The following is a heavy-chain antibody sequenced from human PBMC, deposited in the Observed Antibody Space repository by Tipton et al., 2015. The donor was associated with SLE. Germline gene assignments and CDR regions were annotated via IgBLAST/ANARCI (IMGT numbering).Heavy chain of an antibody. CDR1: GGFFSGFH. CDR3: ARGPFLRRPPGAY. J-gene: IGHJ4*02. D-gene: IGHD2/OR15-2a*01. V-gene: IGHV4-34*01. CDR2: IAGTGSP. Sequence: TLSLTCAVYGGFFSGFHWTWVRPPPGQGLEWIGEIAGTGSPNYNPSLKSRVTISLETSKSQFSLILNSLTTADTAVYYCARGPFLRRPPGAYWGQGTFVTGSS.